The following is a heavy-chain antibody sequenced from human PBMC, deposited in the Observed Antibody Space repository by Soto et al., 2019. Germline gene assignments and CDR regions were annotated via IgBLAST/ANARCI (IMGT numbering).Heavy chain of an antibody. D-gene: IGHD5-18*01. CDR2: FIPIFGTA. CDR1: RDTFSSSG. CDR3: ARSGYSYGPIFY. V-gene: IGHV1-69*01. Sequence: QVQLEQSGAEMKKPGSSVKVSCKASRDTFSSSGFSWVRRAPGQGLEWMGGFIPIFGTANYAPNFQGRVSLNADESNGMVYMDLSSLRSDDTAVYYCARSGYSYGPIFYWGQGTLVSVSS. J-gene: IGHJ4*02.